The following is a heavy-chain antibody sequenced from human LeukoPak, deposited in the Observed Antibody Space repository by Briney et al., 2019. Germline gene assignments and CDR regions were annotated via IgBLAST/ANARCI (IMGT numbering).Heavy chain of an antibody. V-gene: IGHV4-4*02. Sequence: SGTLSLTCAVSGGSISSSNWWSWVRQPPGKGLEWIGEIYHSGSTNYNPSLKSRVTISVDKSKNQFSLKLSSVTAADTAVYYCARHQANILTGYLDYWGQGTLVTVSS. CDR2: IYHSGST. D-gene: IGHD3-9*01. J-gene: IGHJ4*02. CDR1: GGSISSSNW. CDR3: ARHQANILTGYLDY.